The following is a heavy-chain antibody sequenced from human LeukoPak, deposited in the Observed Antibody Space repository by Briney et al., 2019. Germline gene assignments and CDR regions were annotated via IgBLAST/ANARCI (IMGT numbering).Heavy chain of an antibody. CDR1: GYTFTSYG. D-gene: IGHD6-19*01. CDR3: ARGSIAVAGTYQNWFDP. V-gene: IGHV1-18*01. CDR2: ISAYNGNT. Sequence: ASVKVSCKASGYTFTSYGISWVRQAPGQGLEWMGWISAYNGNTNYAQKLQGRVTVTTDTSTSTAYMELRSLRSDDTAVYYCARGSIAVAGTYQNWFDPWGQGTLVTVSS. J-gene: IGHJ5*02.